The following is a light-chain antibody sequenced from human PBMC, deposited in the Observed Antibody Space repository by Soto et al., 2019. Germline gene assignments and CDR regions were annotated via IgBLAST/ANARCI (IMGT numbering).Light chain of an antibody. Sequence: EIVLTQSPGTLSLSPGERATLSCRASQSVSTYIAWYQQKPGQAPRLLIYDASKRATGIPARFSGSGSGTDFTLTISSLEPEDFAVYSCQQRSNWPLTFGGGTKVEIK. J-gene: IGKJ4*01. CDR1: QSVSTY. CDR3: QQRSNWPLT. CDR2: DAS. V-gene: IGKV3-11*01.